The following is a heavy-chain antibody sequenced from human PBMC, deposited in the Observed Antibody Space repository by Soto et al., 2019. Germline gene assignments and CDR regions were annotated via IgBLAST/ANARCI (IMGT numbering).Heavy chain of an antibody. J-gene: IGHJ6*02. D-gene: IGHD2-15*01. V-gene: IGHV3-23*01. CDR1: GFTFSSYA. Sequence: GGSLRLSCAASGFTFSSYAMSWVRQAPGKGLEWVSGISWNSGSIGYADSVKGRFTISRDNSKNTLYLQMNSLRAEDTAVYYCARDHVVVAATFRASYYGMDVWGQGTTVTVSS. CDR2: ISWNSGSI. CDR3: ARDHVVVAATFRASYYGMDV.